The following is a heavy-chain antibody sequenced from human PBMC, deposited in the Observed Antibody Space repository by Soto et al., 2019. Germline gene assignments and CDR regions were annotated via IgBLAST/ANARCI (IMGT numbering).Heavy chain of an antibody. Sequence: GGSQRLSCAASGFTFSSYSRNWVRQAPGKGLEWVSSISSSASHINYADSVKGRFTISRDNAKKSLYLQMNSLRAEDTAVYYCARGYTGYCSGGTCYWFDPWGQGTLVTVSS. D-gene: IGHD2-15*01. CDR1: GFTFSSYS. V-gene: IGHV3-21*01. CDR3: ARGYTGYCSGGTCYWFDP. J-gene: IGHJ5*02. CDR2: ISSSASHI.